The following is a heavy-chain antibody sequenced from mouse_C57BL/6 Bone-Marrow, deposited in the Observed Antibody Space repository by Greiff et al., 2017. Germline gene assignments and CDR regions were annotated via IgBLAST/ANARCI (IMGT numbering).Heavy chain of an antibody. D-gene: IGHD1-1*01. V-gene: IGHV1-63*01. Sequence: QVQLQQSGAELVRPGTSVKMSCKASGYTFTNYWIGWAKQRPGHGLEWIGDIYPGGGYTNYNEKFKGKATLTADKSSSTAYMRLSSQTSADSTIYYCARSPYCYGYAMDDWGQGTSVTVSS. J-gene: IGHJ4*01. CDR1: GYTFTNYW. CDR2: IYPGGGYT. CDR3: ARSPYCYGYAMDD.